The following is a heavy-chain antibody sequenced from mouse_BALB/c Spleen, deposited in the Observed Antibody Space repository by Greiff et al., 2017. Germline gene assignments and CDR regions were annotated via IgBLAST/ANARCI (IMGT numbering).Heavy chain of an antibody. D-gene: IGHD2-1*01. CDR1: GFTFSSFG. J-gene: IGHJ4*01. CDR3: ARSYGNSYYAMDY. CDR2: ISSGSSTI. Sequence: DVMLVESGGGLVQPGGSRKLSCAASGFTFSSFGMHWVRQAPEKGLEWVAYISSGSSTIYYADTVKGRFTISRDNPKNTLFLQMTSLRSEDTAMYYCARSYGNSYYAMDYWGQGTSVTVSS. V-gene: IGHV5-17*02.